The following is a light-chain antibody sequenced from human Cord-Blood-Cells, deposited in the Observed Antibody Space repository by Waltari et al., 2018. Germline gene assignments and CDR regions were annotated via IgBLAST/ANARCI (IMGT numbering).Light chain of an antibody. CDR2: GAS. CDR1: QSVSSSY. J-gene: IGKJ1*01. V-gene: IGKV3-20*01. CDR3: QQYGSSPWT. Sequence: EIVLTKSPGTLSLSPWERATLSCRASQSVSSSYLAWYQQKPGQAHRLLIYGASSRATGIPDRFSGSGSGTSFTLTISRLEPEDFAVYYCQQYGSSPWTFGQGTKVEIK.